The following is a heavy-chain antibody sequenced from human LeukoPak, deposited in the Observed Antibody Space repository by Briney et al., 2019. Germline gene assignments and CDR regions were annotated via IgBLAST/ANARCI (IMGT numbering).Heavy chain of an antibody. CDR1: GGSISSYY. J-gene: IGHJ6*03. CDR3: AGHSSGWYGYYYYYMDV. V-gene: IGHV4-59*08. CDR2: IYYSGST. Sequence: SETLSLTCTVSGGSISSYYWSWIRQPPGKGLEWIGYIYYSGSTNYNPSLKSRVTISVDTSKNQFSLKLSSVTAADTAVYYCAGHSSGWYGYYYYYMDVWGKGTTVTVSS. D-gene: IGHD6-19*01.